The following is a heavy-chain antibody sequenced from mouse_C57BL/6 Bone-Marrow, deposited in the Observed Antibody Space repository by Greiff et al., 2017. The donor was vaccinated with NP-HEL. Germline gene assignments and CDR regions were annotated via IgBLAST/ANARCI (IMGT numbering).Heavy chain of an antibody. V-gene: IGHV1-55*01. J-gene: IGHJ4*01. Sequence: QVQLQQSGAELVKPGASVKMSCKASGYTFTSYWITWVKQRPGQGLEWIGDIYPGSGSTNYNEKFKSKATLTVDTSSSTAYMQLSSLTSEDSAVYYCARSPYYGSSLTYAMDYWGQGTSVTVSS. CDR2: IYPGSGST. CDR1: GYTFTSYW. D-gene: IGHD1-1*01. CDR3: ARSPYYGSSLTYAMDY.